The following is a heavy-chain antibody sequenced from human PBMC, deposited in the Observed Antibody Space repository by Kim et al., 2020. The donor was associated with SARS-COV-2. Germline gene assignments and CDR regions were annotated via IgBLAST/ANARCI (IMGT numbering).Heavy chain of an antibody. V-gene: IGHV4-34*01. CDR1: GGSFSGYY. J-gene: IGHJ4*02. D-gene: IGHD3-3*01. Sequence: SETLSLTCAVYGGSFSGYYWSWIRQPPGKGLEWIGEINHSGSSNYNPSLKSRVTISVDTSKNQFSLKLSSVTAADTAVYYCARGPSIYNRFFFADLQDWGQGTLVTVSS. CDR3: ARGPSIYNRFFFADLQD. CDR2: INHSGSS.